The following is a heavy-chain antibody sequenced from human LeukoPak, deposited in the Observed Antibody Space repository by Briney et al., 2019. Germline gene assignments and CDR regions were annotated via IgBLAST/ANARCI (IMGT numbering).Heavy chain of an antibody. Sequence: SETLSLTCTVSGVSISSYYWSWIRQPPGKGLEWIGYIYYSGSTNYNPSLKSRVTISVDTSKNQFSLKLSSVTAADTAVYYCARAHNQQLGAFDIWGQGTMVTVSS. CDR1: GVSISSYY. CDR2: IYYSGST. D-gene: IGHD6-13*01. CDR3: ARAHNQQLGAFDI. J-gene: IGHJ3*02. V-gene: IGHV4-59*08.